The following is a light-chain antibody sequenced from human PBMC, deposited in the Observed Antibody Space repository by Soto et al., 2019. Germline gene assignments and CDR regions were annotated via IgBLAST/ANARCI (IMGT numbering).Light chain of an antibody. Sequence: QSALTQPPSASGSPGQSVTISCTGTSSDVGTHGYVSWYQQHAGKAPKLVIYDVTKRPSGVPDRFSGSKSGNTASLTVSGLQAEDEADYYCMCYEGGNNWVFGGGTKLTVL. V-gene: IGLV2-8*01. J-gene: IGLJ3*02. CDR3: MCYEGGNNWV. CDR1: SSDVGTHGY. CDR2: DVT.